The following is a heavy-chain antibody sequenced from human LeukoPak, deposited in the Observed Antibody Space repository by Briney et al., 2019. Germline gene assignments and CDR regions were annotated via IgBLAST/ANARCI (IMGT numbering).Heavy chain of an antibody. V-gene: IGHV3-74*01. D-gene: IGHD3-22*01. CDR1: GFTFSIYW. CDR3: ARDPPDYYDSSGYYSIDY. CDR2: INSDGSST. J-gene: IGHJ4*02. Sequence: PGGSLRLSCAPSGFTFSIYWMHWVREAPGKGLVCVSRINSDGSSTSYADSVKGRFTISRDNAKNTLYLQMNSLRAEDTAVYYCARDPPDYYDSSGYYSIDYWGQGTLVTVSS.